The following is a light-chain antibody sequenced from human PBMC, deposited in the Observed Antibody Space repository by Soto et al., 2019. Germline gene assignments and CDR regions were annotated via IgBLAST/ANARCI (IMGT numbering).Light chain of an antibody. Sequence: DIVLTQSPGPLSLSPGERATLSCRASQSISSSFLGWYQQKPGQAPRLLIYGASTRATGIPDRFSGSGSGTDFTLTISRLEAEDFAVYYCQQYGSSPRTFGQGTKVEVK. CDR2: GAS. CDR3: QQYGSSPRT. V-gene: IGKV3-20*01. CDR1: QSISSSF. J-gene: IGKJ1*01.